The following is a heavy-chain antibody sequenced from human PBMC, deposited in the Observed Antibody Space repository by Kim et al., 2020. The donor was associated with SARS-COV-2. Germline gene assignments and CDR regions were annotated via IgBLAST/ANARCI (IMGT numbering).Heavy chain of an antibody. Sequence: GGSLRLSCAASGFTFSSYWMSWVRQAPGKGLEWVANIKQDGSEKYYVDSVKGRFTISRDNAKNSLYLQMNSLRAEDTAVYYCARDSITTPKIFFDYWGQGTLVTVSS. D-gene: IGHD1-20*01. J-gene: IGHJ4*02. V-gene: IGHV3-7*03. CDR2: IKQDGSEK. CDR1: GFTFSSYW. CDR3: ARDSITTPKIFFDY.